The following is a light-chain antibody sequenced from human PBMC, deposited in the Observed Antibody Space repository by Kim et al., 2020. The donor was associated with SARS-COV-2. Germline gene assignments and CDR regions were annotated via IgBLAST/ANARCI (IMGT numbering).Light chain of an antibody. CDR1: QSISSY. CDR3: QRSYSTPRT. J-gene: IGKJ1*01. CDR2: AAS. Sequence: ASVGDRVTITCRASQSISSYLNWYQQKPGKAPKLLIYAASSLQSGVPSRFSGSGSGTDFTLTISSLQPEDFATYYCQRSYSTPRTFGQGTKVDIK. V-gene: IGKV1-39*01.